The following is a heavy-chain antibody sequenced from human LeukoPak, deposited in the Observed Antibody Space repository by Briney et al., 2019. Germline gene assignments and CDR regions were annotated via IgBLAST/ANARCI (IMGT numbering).Heavy chain of an antibody. CDR3: ARLIAANPQLDC. D-gene: IGHD6-13*01. Sequence: TLSLTCTVSGGSITSGGYYWSWIRQPPGEGLEWIGYIYQSGDTYSNPSLKSRATVSMDRSRNLFSLNLRSVTAADTAVYYCARLIAANPQLDCWGQGTLVTVSS. J-gene: IGHJ4*02. CDR1: GGSITSGGYY. CDR2: IYQSGDT. V-gene: IGHV4-30-2*01.